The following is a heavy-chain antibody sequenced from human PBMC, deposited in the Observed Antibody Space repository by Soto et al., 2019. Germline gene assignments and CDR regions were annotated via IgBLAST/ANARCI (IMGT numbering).Heavy chain of an antibody. CDR3: AKENYYDSSGYYPLPFDY. D-gene: IGHD3-22*01. CDR1: GFTFRSFG. Sequence: GGSLRLSFAASGFTFRSFGMHWVRQAPGKGLEGVAVISYDGSNKYYADSVKGRFTISRDNSKNTLYLQMNSLRAEDTAVYYCAKENYYDSSGYYPLPFDYWGQGXLVTVYS. J-gene: IGHJ4*02. V-gene: IGHV3-30*18. CDR2: ISYDGSNK.